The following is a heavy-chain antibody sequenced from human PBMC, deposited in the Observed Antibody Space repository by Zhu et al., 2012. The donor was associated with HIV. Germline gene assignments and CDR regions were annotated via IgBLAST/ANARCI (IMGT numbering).Heavy chain of an antibody. J-gene: IGHJ4*02. D-gene: IGHD1-14*01. CDR3: ARLSPGPGPNPDY. Sequence: QVQLQESGPGLVKPSETLSLTCTVSGGSISSSSYYWGWIRQPPGKGLEWIGSIYYGGSTYYNPSLKSRVTISVDTSKNQFSLKLSSVTAADTAVYYCARLSPGPGPNPDYWGQGTLVTVSS. CDR2: IYYGGST. V-gene: IGHV4-39*07. CDR1: GGSISSSSYY.